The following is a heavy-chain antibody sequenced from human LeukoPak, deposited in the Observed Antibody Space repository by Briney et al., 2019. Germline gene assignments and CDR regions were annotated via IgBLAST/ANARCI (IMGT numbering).Heavy chain of an antibody. CDR2: VYYSGST. J-gene: IGHJ4*02. V-gene: IGHV4-59*01. CDR1: GSSISSYY. D-gene: IGHD3-22*01. CDR3: ARDVFSGYHDS. Sequence: SKTLSLTCTVSGSSISSYYWSWIRQPPGRGLEWLGYVYYSGSTNYNPSLKSRVTISVDTSKSQFSLNLSSVTAADTAVYYCARDVFSGYHDSWGQGTLVTVSS.